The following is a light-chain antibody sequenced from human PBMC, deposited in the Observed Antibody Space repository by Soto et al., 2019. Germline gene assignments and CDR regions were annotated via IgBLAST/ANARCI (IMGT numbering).Light chain of an antibody. CDR3: QQYNSYST. CDR1: QSISSW. CDR2: DAS. J-gene: IGKJ1*01. V-gene: IGKV1-5*01. Sequence: DIQMTQSPSTLSAYVGDRVTITCRASQSISSWLAWYQQKPGKAPKLLIYDASSLESGVPSRFRGSGSGTEFTLTISSLQPDDFATYYCQQYNSYSTFGQGTKVEIK.